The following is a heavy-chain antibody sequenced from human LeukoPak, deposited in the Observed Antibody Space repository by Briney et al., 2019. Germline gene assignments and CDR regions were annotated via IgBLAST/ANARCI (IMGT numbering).Heavy chain of an antibody. Sequence: PGGSLRLSCAASGFSFSSFGMSWVRQAPGKGLEWVSRISGSDGSTDYADSVKGRFTISRDNSKNTPYLQMNSLRAEDTAIYYCAKFYRATRGACDSWGQGTLVTVSS. CDR1: GFSFSSFG. CDR3: AKFYRATRGACDS. D-gene: IGHD2-21*02. CDR2: ISGSDGST. V-gene: IGHV3-23*01. J-gene: IGHJ4*02.